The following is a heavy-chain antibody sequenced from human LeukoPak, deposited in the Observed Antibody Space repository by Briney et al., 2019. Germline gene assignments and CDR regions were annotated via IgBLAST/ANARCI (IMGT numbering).Heavy chain of an antibody. CDR3: ARPNTYYDFWSGHSGWFDP. V-gene: IGHV1-18*01. Sequence: ASVKVSCKASGYTFTSYGISWVRQPPGQGLEWMGWISAYNGNTNYAQKLQGRVTMTTDTSTSTAYMELRSLRSDDTAVYYCARPNTYYDFWSGHSGWFDPWGQGTLVTVSS. J-gene: IGHJ5*02. CDR2: ISAYNGNT. D-gene: IGHD3-3*01. CDR1: GYTFTSYG.